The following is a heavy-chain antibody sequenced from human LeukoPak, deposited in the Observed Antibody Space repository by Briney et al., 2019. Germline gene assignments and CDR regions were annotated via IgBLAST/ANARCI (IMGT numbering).Heavy chain of an antibody. J-gene: IGHJ4*02. Sequence: PGGSLRLSCAASGFTFSSYWMSWVRQAPGKGLEWVANIKKDGSEKYYVDSVKGRFTISRDNAKNSLYLQMNSLRAEDTAVYYCAREYYDYVWGSYRLCYFDYWGQGTLVTVSS. D-gene: IGHD3-16*02. CDR1: GFTFSSYW. V-gene: IGHV3-7*01. CDR2: IKKDGSEK. CDR3: AREYYDYVWGSYRLCYFDY.